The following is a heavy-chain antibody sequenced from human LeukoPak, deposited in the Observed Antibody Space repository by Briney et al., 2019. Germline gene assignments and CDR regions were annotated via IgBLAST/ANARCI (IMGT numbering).Heavy chain of an antibody. V-gene: IGHV3-74*01. J-gene: IGHJ5*02. Sequence: GGSLRLSCAASGFTFSSYWMHWVRHAPGKGLVWVSRINSDGSSTIYADSVKGRFTIFRDNAKNTLYLQMNSLRAEDTAVYYWEREVLVVVPAAINWFAPWGQRTLVSVSS. D-gene: IGHD2-2*01. CDR2: INSDGSST. CDR3: EREVLVVVPAAINWFAP. CDR1: GFTFSSYW.